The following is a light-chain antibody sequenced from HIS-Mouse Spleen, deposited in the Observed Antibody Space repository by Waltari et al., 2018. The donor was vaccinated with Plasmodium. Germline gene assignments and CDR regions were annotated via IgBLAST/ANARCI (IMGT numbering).Light chain of an antibody. CDR1: SSNIGNNY. Sequence: QSVLTQPPSVSAAPGQKVTISCSGSSSNIGNNYVSWYQQLPGTAPKLLIYDINRGPSGMPDRFSGSKSGTSATLGITGLQTGDEADYYCGTWDSSLSAGVVFGGGTKLTVL. CDR3: GTWDSSLSAGVV. J-gene: IGLJ2*01. CDR2: DIN. V-gene: IGLV1-51*01.